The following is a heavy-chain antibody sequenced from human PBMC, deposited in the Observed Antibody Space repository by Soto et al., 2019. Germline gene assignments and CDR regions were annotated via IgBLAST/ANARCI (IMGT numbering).Heavy chain of an antibody. Sequence: ETLSVTWVISNAAIGRHYWSRSRECPGKGLEWIGKINHSGSANYNPSLKSRVTISADTSKNQFSLKLSSVTAADTAVFYCARDRKARGYSCGYDYYYAMDVWGPGATVT. CDR3: ARDRKARGYSCGYDYYYAMDV. J-gene: IGHJ6*02. D-gene: IGHD5-18*01. CDR2: INHSGSA. V-gene: IGHV4-34*01. CDR1: NAAIGRHY.